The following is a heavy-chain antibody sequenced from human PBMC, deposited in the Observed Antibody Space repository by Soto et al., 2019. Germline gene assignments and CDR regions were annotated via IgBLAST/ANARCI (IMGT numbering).Heavy chain of an antibody. D-gene: IGHD1-26*01. CDR2: SIPIFGTA. J-gene: IGHJ4*02. V-gene: IGHV1-69*12. CDR3: AREVGSRFHY. Sequence: QVQLVQSGAEVKKPGSSVKVSCKASGGTFSSYAISWVRQAPGQGLEWMGGSIPIFGTANYAQKFQNRVTITGEESTSTAYMELSSRRSEDTAVYYCAREVGSRFHYWGQGTLVTVSS. CDR1: GGTFSSYA.